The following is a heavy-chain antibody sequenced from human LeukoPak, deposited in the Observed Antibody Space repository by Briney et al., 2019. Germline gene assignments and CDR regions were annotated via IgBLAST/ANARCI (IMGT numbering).Heavy chain of an antibody. CDR2: MYYSGTT. V-gene: IGHV4-59*01. J-gene: IGHJ6*02. D-gene: IGHD2/OR15-2a*01. CDR1: GDSINVYS. Sequence: PSETLSLTCTVSGDSINVYSWNWIRQSPGKGLEWIAYMYYSGTTNYNPSLENRVAISLVLSRHQFSLRLNSVTAADTAVYFCATSEKNRFYIHAWGQGTTVIVSS. CDR3: ATSEKNRFYIHA.